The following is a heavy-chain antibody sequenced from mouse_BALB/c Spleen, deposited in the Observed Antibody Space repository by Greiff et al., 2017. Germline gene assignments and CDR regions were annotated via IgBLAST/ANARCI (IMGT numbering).Heavy chain of an antibody. D-gene: IGHD1-2*01. J-gene: IGHJ2*01. CDR1: GYTFTSYW. CDR3: TREVITTATNYFDY. CDR2: IYPSDSYT. Sequence: QVQLKQPGAELVRPGASVKLSCKASGYTFTSYWINWVKQRPGQGLEWIGNIYPSDSYTNYNQKFKDKATLTVDKSSSTAYMQLSSPTSEDSAVYYCTREVITTATNYFDYWGQGTTLTVSS. V-gene: IGHV1-69*02.